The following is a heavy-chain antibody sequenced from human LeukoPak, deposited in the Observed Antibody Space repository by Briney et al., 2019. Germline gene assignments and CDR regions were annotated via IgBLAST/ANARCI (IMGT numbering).Heavy chain of an antibody. D-gene: IGHD3-22*01. Sequence: ASVKVSCKASGSTFTNYYMHWVRQAPGQGLEWMGIINPNSGRTTYAQKFKDRVTMTRDTSTSTVYMELNSLRSEDTAVYYCARGDSSGYRRVDPWGQGTQVTVSS. CDR1: GSTFTNYY. J-gene: IGHJ5*02. V-gene: IGHV1-46*01. CDR3: ARGDSSGYRRVDP. CDR2: INPNSGRT.